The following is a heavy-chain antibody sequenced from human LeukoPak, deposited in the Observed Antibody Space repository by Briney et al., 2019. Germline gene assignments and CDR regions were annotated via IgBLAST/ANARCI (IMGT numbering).Heavy chain of an antibody. CDR1: GGSFSGYY. D-gene: IGHD3-22*01. CDR2: INHSGST. V-gene: IGHV4-34*01. Sequence: SETLSLTCAVYGGSFSGYYWSWIRQPPGKGLEWIGEINHSGSTNYNPSLKSRVTISVDTSKNQFSLKLSSVTAADTAVYYCVRQGFYASGGYFNVSDVWGQGTVVTVSS. J-gene: IGHJ3*01. CDR3: VRQGFYASGGYFNVSDV.